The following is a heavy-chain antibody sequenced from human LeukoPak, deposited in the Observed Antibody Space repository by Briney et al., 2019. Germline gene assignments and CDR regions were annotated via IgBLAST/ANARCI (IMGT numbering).Heavy chain of an antibody. V-gene: IGHV1-8*03. J-gene: IGHJ5*02. CDR2: MNPNSGNT. D-gene: IGHD6-6*01. Sequence: ASVKVSCKASGYTFTSYVINWVRQATGQGLEWMGWMNPNSGNTGYAQKFQGRVTITRNTSISTAYMELSSLRSEDTAVYYCARGTSSSSEFDPWGQGTLVTVSS. CDR3: ARGTSSSSEFDP. CDR1: GYTFTSYV.